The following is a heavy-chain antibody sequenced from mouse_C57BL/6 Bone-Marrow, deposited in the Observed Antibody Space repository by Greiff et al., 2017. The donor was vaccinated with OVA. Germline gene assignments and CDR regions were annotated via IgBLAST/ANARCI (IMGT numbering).Heavy chain of an antibody. J-gene: IGHJ4*01. D-gene: IGHD3-3*01. V-gene: IGHV5-4*01. Sequence: EVQGVESGGGLVKPGGSLKLSCAASGFTFSSYAMSWVRQTPEKRLEWVATISDGGSYTYYPDNVKGRFTISRDNAKNNLYLQMSHLKSEDTAMYYCARPLGYAMDYWGQGTSVTVSS. CDR3: ARPLGYAMDY. CDR1: GFTFSSYA. CDR2: ISDGGSYT.